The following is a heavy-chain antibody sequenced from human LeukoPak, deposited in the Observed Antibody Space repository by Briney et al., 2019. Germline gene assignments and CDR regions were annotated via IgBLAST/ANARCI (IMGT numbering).Heavy chain of an antibody. J-gene: IGHJ6*03. D-gene: IGHD1-26*01. CDR2: ISYDGSNK. Sequence: PGGSLRLSCAASGFTFSSYATHWVRQAPGKGLEWVAVISYDGSNKYYADSVKGRFTISRDNSKNTLYLQMNSLRVEGTAVYYCARDGSPQRKMWGVVYYYYYYMEVWGKGTTVTVSS. V-gene: IGHV3-30-3*01. CDR3: ARDGSPQRKMWGVVYYYYYYMEV. CDR1: GFTFSSYA.